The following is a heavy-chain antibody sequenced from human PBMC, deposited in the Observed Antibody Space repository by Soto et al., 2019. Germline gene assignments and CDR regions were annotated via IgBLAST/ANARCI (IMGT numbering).Heavy chain of an antibody. D-gene: IGHD6-19*01. V-gene: IGHV3-30*03. J-gene: IGHJ3*02. CDR1: GFTFSSYG. CDR3: ARSEQYQVFAFDI. CDR2: ITYAGSNE. Sequence: QVQLVESGGGVVQPGTSLRLSCAASGFTFSSYGMHWVRQAPGKGLEWVALITYAGSNENYADSVKGRFTISRDNSKNTLYLPMNSLRPEDTAVYYCARSEQYQVFAFDIWGQGTMVTASS.